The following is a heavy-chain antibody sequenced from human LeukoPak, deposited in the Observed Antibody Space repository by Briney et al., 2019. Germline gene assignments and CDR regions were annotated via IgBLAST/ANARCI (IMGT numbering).Heavy chain of an antibody. J-gene: IGHJ4*02. CDR2: INQDSSVK. CDR1: GFTFRSYW. V-gene: IGHV3-7*01. CDR3: ARVGYSGWNLEY. D-gene: IGHD5-12*01. Sequence: PGGSLRLSCAASGFTFRSYWMSWVRQAPGKGLEWVANINQDSSVKYYVDSVKGRFTISRDNAKNSLYVEMNSLRDEDTAVYYCARVGYSGWNLEYWGQGTLVTVSS.